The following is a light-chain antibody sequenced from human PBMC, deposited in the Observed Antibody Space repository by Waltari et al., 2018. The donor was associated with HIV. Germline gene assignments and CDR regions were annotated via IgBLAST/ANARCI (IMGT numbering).Light chain of an antibody. CDR3: CSYAGSSTLEV. J-gene: IGLJ2*01. Sequence: QSALTQPASVSGSPGQSITISCTGTSSAVGSYNLASWYQQHPGKAPKLMIYEGSKRPSGVSNRFSGSKSGNTASLTISGLQAEDEADYYCCSYAGSSTLEVFGGGTKLTVL. CDR1: SSAVGSYNL. CDR2: EGS. V-gene: IGLV2-23*01.